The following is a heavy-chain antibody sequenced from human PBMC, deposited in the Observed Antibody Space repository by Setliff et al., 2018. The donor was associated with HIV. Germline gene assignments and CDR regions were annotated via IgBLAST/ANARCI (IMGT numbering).Heavy chain of an antibody. Sequence: SETLSLICTVSGGSISTRTYYWGWVRQPPGKGLEWIGSIYYSGSIYYNPSLKSRVTISVATSENQISLNLNSATAADTAVYYCARKQWLGAAFDYWGQGTPVTVS. V-gene: IGHV4-39*01. D-gene: IGHD6-19*01. J-gene: IGHJ4*02. CDR1: GGSISTRTYY. CDR3: ARKQWLGAAFDY. CDR2: IYYSGSI.